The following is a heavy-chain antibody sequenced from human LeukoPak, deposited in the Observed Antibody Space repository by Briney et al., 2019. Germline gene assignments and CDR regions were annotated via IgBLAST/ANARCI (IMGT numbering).Heavy chain of an antibody. J-gene: IGHJ3*02. Sequence: GGSLRLSCAASGFTVSSNYMSWVRQAPGKGLEWVSVIYSGGSTYYADSVKGRFTISRDNSKNTLYLQMNSLRAEDTAVYYCARPYYGSGSYYRVVAQIYAFDIWGQGTMVTVSS. D-gene: IGHD3-10*01. CDR2: IYSGGST. CDR3: ARPYYGSGSYYRVVAQIYAFDI. CDR1: GFTVSSNY. V-gene: IGHV3-66*04.